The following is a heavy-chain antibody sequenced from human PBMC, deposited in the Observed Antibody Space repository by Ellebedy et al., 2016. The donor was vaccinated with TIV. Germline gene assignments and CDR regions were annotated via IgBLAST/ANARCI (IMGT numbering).Heavy chain of an antibody. V-gene: IGHV4-30-2*01. Sequence: SETLSLTXAVSGDSISSGGHSWSWIRQPPGKGLEWIGYIYHSGKTYYNPSLKSRVTISVDRPKNQFSVRLNSVTAADTAVYYCARVRNYYDSSGYYWPYNWFDPWGQGTLVTVSS. J-gene: IGHJ5*02. CDR2: IYHSGKT. D-gene: IGHD3-22*01. CDR1: GDSISSGGHS. CDR3: ARVRNYYDSSGYYWPYNWFDP.